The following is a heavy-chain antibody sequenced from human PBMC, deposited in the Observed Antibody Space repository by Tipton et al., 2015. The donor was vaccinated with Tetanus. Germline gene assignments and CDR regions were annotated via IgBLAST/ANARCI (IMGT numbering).Heavy chain of an antibody. Sequence: TLSLTCAVYGGSFSGYYWSWIRQPPGKGLEWIGEINHSGSTNYNPSLKSQVTISVDTSKNQFSLKLSFVTAADTAVYYCARRVGEYYYDSSGYYSGFDYWGQGTLVTVSS. V-gene: IGHV4-34*01. D-gene: IGHD3-22*01. CDR3: ARRVGEYYYDSSGYYSGFDY. J-gene: IGHJ4*02. CDR1: GGSFSGYY. CDR2: INHSGST.